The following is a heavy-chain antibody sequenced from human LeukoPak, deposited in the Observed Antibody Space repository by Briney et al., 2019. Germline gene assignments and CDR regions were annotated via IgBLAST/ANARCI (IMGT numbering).Heavy chain of an antibody. V-gene: IGHV1-18*01. CDR1: GYTFTSYG. CDR3: ARGGYSRGYFQH. J-gene: IGHJ1*01. Sequence: ASVKVSCKASGYTFTSYGISWVRQAPGQGLEWMGWISAYNGNTNYAQKFQGRVTMTRDTSISTAYMELSRLRSDDTAVYYCARGGYSRGYFQHWGQGTLVTVSS. D-gene: IGHD5-18*01. CDR2: ISAYNGNT.